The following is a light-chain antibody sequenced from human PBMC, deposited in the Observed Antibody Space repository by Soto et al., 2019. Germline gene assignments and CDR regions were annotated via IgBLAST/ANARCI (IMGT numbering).Light chain of an antibody. Sequence: IQLTQSPSSLSASVGDRVTITCRASQGIYKFLAWYQQRPGKAPQLLAYGASTLQSGVPSRFSGSGSGTDFTLTISSLQPEDFATYYCQQLTNFRFTFCQGTKLDIK. CDR1: QGIYKF. J-gene: IGKJ2*01. V-gene: IGKV1-9*01. CDR3: QQLTNFRFT. CDR2: GAS.